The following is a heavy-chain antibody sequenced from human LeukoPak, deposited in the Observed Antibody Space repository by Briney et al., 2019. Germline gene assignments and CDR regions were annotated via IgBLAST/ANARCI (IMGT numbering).Heavy chain of an antibody. V-gene: IGHV3-23*01. D-gene: IGHD2-15*01. J-gene: IGHJ6*02. CDR3: AKGVGCSGGTCYSGHGMDV. CDR2: LSGSGANT. CDR1: GFTFSSYA. Sequence: GGSLGLSCAASGFTFSSYAMSWVRQAPGKGLEWVSALSGSGANTYYADSVKGRFTISRDNSKNTLYLQVNSLRAGDTAVYYCAKGVGCSGGTCYSGHGMDVWGQGTTVTVSS.